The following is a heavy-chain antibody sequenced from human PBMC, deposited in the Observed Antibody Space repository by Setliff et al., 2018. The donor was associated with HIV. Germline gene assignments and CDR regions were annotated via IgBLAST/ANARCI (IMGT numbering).Heavy chain of an antibody. V-gene: IGHV1-69*06. CDR2: IIPILGTT. CDR3: VIGSAARPFDY. J-gene: IGHJ4*02. D-gene: IGHD6-6*01. Sequence: ASVKVSCKASGGTFSSYAISWVRQAPGQGLEWMGGIIPILGTTNYAQKFQGRVTITADTSTDTAHMELRSLRSEDTAVYYCVIGSAARPFDYWGQGTLVTVSS. CDR1: GGTFSSYA.